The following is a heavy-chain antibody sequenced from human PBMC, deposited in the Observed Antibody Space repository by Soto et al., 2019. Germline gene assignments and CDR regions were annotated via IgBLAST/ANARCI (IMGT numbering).Heavy chain of an antibody. J-gene: IGHJ4*02. CDR3: ARGLKDDSSGYFNDY. CDR1: GGTFTSYY. V-gene: IGHV1-46*01. CDR2: INPSGGST. Sequence: ASVKVSCKASGGTFTSYYMHWVRQAPGQGLEWMGIINPSGGSTSYAQKFQGRVTMTRDTSTSTVYMELSSLRSEDTAVYYCARGLKDDSSGYFNDYWGQGTLVTVSS. D-gene: IGHD3-22*01.